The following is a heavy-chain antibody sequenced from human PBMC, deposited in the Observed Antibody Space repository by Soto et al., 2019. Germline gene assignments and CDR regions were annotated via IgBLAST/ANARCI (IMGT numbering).Heavy chain of an antibody. CDR3: ARTNAVYCSSTSCHGSYYYYGMDV. V-gene: IGHV1-69*13. CDR1: GGTFSSYA. D-gene: IGHD2-2*01. Sequence: GASVKVSCKASGGTFSSYAISWVRQAPGQGLEWMGGIIPIFGTANYAQKFQGRVTITADESTSTAYMELSSLRSEDTAVYYCARTNAVYCSSTSCHGSYYYYGMDVWGQGTTVTVSS. CDR2: IIPIFGTA. J-gene: IGHJ6*02.